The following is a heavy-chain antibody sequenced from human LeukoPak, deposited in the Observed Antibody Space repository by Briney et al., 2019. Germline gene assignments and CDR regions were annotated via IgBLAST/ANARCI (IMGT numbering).Heavy chain of an antibody. Sequence: GGCLRPSCAPSAFILSSFDMHWVRQAPGKGLEWVASIRYDGSDKYYTDSVKGRFTVSRDNSQNTLYLQMSSLRTEDTAVYYCAKDRGDYFDTSSQSLDSWGQGTLVTVSS. J-gene: IGHJ4*02. CDR3: AKDRGDYFDTSSQSLDS. CDR1: AFILSSFD. CDR2: IRYDGSDK. V-gene: IGHV3-30*02. D-gene: IGHD3-22*01.